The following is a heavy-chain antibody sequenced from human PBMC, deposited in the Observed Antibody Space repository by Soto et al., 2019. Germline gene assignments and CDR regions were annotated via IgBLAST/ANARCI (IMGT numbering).Heavy chain of an antibody. D-gene: IGHD3-10*01. CDR2: ISYDGSNK. J-gene: IGHJ6*02. CDR1: GFTFSSYG. CDR3: AKDKRSGSYYNVMPYYGMDV. V-gene: IGHV3-30*18. Sequence: QVQLVESGGGVVQPGRSLRLSCAASGFTFSSYGMHWVRQAPGKGLEWVAVISYDGSNKYYADSVKGRFTISRDNSKNTLYLQMNSLRAEDTAVYYCAKDKRSGSYYNVMPYYGMDVWGQGTTVTVSS.